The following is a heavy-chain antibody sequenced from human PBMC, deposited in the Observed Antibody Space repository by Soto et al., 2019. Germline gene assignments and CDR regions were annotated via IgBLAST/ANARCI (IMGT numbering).Heavy chain of an antibody. CDR3: ARGNDSSSWYKAGWYFDL. V-gene: IGHV5-10-1*01. J-gene: IGHJ2*01. CDR2: IDPSDSYT. Sequence: EVQLVQSGAEVKKPGESLRISCKGSGYSFTSYWISWVRQMPGKGLEWMGRIDPSDSYTNYSPSFQGHVTISADKSISTAYLQGSSLKASDTAMYSCARGNDSSSWYKAGWYFDLWGRGTLVPVSS. D-gene: IGHD6-13*01. CDR1: GYSFTSYW.